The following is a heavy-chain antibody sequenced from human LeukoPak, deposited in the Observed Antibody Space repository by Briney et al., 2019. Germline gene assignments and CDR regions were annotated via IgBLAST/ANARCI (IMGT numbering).Heavy chain of an antibody. CDR2: IFNSRST. Sequence: PSETLSLTCTVSGGYISSYYWSWIRQPPGKGLEWIGYIFNSRSTNYNPSLKSRVTISVDTSKNQFSLKLSSVTAADTAVYFCALGDCSSTSCYVFDYWGQGTLVTVSS. J-gene: IGHJ4*02. CDR1: GGYISSYY. D-gene: IGHD2-2*01. CDR3: ALGDCSSTSCYVFDY. V-gene: IGHV4-59*01.